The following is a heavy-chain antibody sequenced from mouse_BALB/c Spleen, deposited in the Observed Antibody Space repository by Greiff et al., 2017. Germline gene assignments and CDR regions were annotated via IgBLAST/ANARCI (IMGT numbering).Heavy chain of an antibody. V-gene: IGHV5-17*02. CDR1: GFTFSSFG. CDR2: ISSGSSTI. D-gene: IGHD1-1*02. CDR3: ARDDYGFGY. J-gene: IGHJ2*01. Sequence: EVQGVESGGGLVQPGGSRKLSCAASGFTFSSFGMHWVRQAPGKGLEWVAYISSGSSTIYYADTVKGRFTISRDNPKNTLFLQMTSLRSEDTAMYYCARDDYGFGYWGQGTTLTVSS.